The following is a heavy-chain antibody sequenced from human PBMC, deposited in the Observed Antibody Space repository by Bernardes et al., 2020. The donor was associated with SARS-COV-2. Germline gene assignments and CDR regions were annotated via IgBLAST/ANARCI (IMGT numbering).Heavy chain of an antibody. D-gene: IGHD2-15*01. CDR3: AREVKPANWLDP. CDR1: GGSISSGGYY. CDR2: IYYSGST. J-gene: IGHJ5*02. Sequence: SETLSLTCTVSGGSISSGGYYWSWIRQHPGKGLEWIGYIYYSGSTYYNPSLKSRVTISVDTSKNQFSLKLSSVTAADPAVYYCAREVKPANWLDPWGQGTLVTVSS. V-gene: IGHV4-31*03.